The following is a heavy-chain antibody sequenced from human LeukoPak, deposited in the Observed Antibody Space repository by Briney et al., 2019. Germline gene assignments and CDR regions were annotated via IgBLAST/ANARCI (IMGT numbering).Heavy chain of an antibody. CDR3: AGVDGDPDAFDI. CDR1: GYTFTSYY. CDR2: INPSGGST. J-gene: IGHJ3*02. D-gene: IGHD4-17*01. Sequence: GASVKVSCKASGYTFTSYYMHWVRQAPGQGLEWMGIINPSGGSTSYAQKFQGRVTMTRDTSTSTVYMELSSLRSEDTAVYYCAGVDGDPDAFDIWGQGTMVTVSS. V-gene: IGHV1-46*01.